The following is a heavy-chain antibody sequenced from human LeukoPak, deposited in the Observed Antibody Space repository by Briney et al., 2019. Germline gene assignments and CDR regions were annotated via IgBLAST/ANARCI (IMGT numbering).Heavy chain of an antibody. J-gene: IGHJ6*02. CDR1: GFTFSSYC. D-gene: IGHD4-17*01. V-gene: IGHV3-7*01. CDR3: ARDAGGTTVTTPYYYGLDV. Sequence: PGGSLRLSCAASGFTFSSYCMRWVRQAPGKGLEWVANIKQDGSEKYYVDSVKGRFTISRDNAKNTLYLQMSSLRAEDTAVYYCARDAGGTTVTTPYYYGLDVWGQGTTVTVSS. CDR2: IKQDGSEK.